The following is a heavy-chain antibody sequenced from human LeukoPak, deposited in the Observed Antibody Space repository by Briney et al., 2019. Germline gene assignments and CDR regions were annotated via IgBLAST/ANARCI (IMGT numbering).Heavy chain of an antibody. D-gene: IGHD5-18*01. V-gene: IGHV3-30*18. CDR3: AKDFGSYGFDY. CDR2: ISYDGSNK. CDR1: GFTFSSYG. Sequence: RSLTLSCAASGFTFSSYGMHWVRQAPGKGLEWVAVISYDGSNKYYADSVKGRFTISRDNSKNTLYLQMNSLRAEDTAVYYCAKDFGSYGFDYWGQGTLVTVSS. J-gene: IGHJ4*02.